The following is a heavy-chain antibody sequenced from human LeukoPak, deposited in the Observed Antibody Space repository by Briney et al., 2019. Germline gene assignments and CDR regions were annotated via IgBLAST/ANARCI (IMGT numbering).Heavy chain of an antibody. Sequence: SETLSLTCPVSGGSMSSYYWSWIRQPAGKGLEWIGRMYTSGSTNYNPSLKSRVTMSVDTSKNQYSLNLSSVTAADTAVHYCARGSRVRVFYYYYGMDVWGQGTTVTVSS. V-gene: IGHV4-4*07. D-gene: IGHD3-10*01. CDR2: MYTSGST. CDR1: GGSMSSYY. J-gene: IGHJ6*02. CDR3: ARGSRVRVFYYYYGMDV.